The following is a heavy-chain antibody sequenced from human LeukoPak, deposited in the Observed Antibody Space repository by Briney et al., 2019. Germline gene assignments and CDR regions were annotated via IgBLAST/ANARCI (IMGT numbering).Heavy chain of an antibody. CDR3: AKEYRPRVFLGMDV. J-gene: IGHJ6*02. V-gene: IGHV3-9*01. CDR2: ISWNSGSI. CDR1: GFTFDDYA. Sequence: AGRSLRLSCAASGFTFDDYAMHWVRQAPGKGLEWVSGISWNSGSIGYADSVKGRFTISRDNAKNSLYLQMNSLRAEDTAVYYCAKEYRPRVFLGMDVWGQGTTVTVSS. D-gene: IGHD2/OR15-2a*01.